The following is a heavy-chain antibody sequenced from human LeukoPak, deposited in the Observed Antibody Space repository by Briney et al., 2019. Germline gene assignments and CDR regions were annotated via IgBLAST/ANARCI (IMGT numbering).Heavy chain of an antibody. J-gene: IGHJ4*02. Sequence: PGRSLRLSCAASGFTFSSYGMHWVRQAPGKGLEWVAVISYDGSNKYYADSVKGRFTISRDNSKNTLYLQMNSLRAEDTAVYYCAKGSDDSSGHPNVFDYWGQGTLVTVSS. D-gene: IGHD3-22*01. CDR3: AKGSDDSSGHPNVFDY. V-gene: IGHV3-30*18. CDR1: GFTFSSYG. CDR2: ISYDGSNK.